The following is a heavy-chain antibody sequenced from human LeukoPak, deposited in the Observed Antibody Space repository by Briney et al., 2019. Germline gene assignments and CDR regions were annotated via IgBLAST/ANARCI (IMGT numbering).Heavy chain of an antibody. CDR1: GFTFSSYS. D-gene: IGHD3-3*01. CDR3: ARKHYDFWSGLDYFDY. Sequence: PGGSLRLSCAASGFTFSSYSMNWVRQAPGKGLEWVSSISSSSSYIYYADSVKGRFTISRDNAKNSLYLQMNSLRAEDMAVYYCARKHYDFWSGLDYFDYWGQGTLVTVSS. J-gene: IGHJ4*02. CDR2: ISSSSSYI. V-gene: IGHV3-21*01.